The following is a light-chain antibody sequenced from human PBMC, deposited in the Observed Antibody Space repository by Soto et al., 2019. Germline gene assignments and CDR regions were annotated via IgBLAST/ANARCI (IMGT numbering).Light chain of an antibody. CDR1: QSVSSSY. V-gene: IGKV3-20*01. CDR2: GAS. Sequence: EIVLTQSPGTLSLSPGERATLSCRASQSVSSSYLAWYQQKPGQAPRLLIYGASSRATGIPDRFSGSGSGTDFTLTISRLEPEDFAVYYCQQYGSSHLSITFGQGTRLEIK. J-gene: IGKJ5*01. CDR3: QQYGSSHLSIT.